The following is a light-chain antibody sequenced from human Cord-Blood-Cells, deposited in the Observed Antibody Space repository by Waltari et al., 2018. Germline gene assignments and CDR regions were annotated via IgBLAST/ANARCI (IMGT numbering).Light chain of an antibody. CDR1: QSISSY. CDR2: AAS. V-gene: IGKV1-39*01. Sequence: DIQMTQYPSSLSASVGDRVTITCRASQSISSYLNCYQQKPVKAPKPLIYAASSLQSGGPSRFSGSGSGTDFTLTISSLQPEYFATYYCQQSYSTPYTFGQGTKLEIK. CDR3: QQSYSTPYT. J-gene: IGKJ2*01.